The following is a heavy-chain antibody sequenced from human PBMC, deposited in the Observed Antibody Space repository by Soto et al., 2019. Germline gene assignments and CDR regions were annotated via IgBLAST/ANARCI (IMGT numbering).Heavy chain of an antibody. Sequence: GASLKISCKGSGYSFTSYWIGWVRQMPGKGLEWMGIIYPGDSDTRYSPSFQGQVTISADKSISTAYLQWSSLKASDTAMYYCARLIHGGSSCYVLSYYSSYSMHVSCQGITLTLSS. J-gene: IGHJ6*02. CDR3: ARLIHGGSSCYVLSYYSSYSMHV. CDR1: GYSFTSYW. V-gene: IGHV5-51*01. D-gene: IGHD6-13*01. CDR2: IYPGDSDT.